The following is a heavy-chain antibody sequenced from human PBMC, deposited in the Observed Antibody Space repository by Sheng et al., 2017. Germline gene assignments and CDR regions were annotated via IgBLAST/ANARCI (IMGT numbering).Heavy chain of an antibody. CDR1: GFTFSTYG. J-gene: IGHJ3*01. D-gene: IGHD7-27*01. V-gene: IGHV3-33*01. CDR2: IWYDGSKE. Sequence: QVHLVESGGGVVQPGRSLRLSCAASGFTFSTYGVHWVRQAPGKGLEWVALIWYDGSKEYYADSVKGRFTISRDNSKSTLYLQMSSLRAEDTAVYYCARDKWITEDKKIFDVWGQGTMVTVSS. CDR3: ARDKWITEDKKIFDV.